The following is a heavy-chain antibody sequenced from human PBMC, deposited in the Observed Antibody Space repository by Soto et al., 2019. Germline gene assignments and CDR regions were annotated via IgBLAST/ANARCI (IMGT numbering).Heavy chain of an antibody. CDR2: ISGTGGST. V-gene: IGHV3-23*01. D-gene: IGHD2-15*01. CDR1: GFTFSSYG. Sequence: EVRLLESGGDLVQPGGSLRLSCAASGFTFSSYGMSWVRQAPGKGLEWVSGISGTGGSTYYADSVKGRFTISRDNSKNTLFLQMDSMRDEDTAVYYCARKSDCSGGSLPYYFASWGQGTMVTVSS. CDR3: ARKSDCSGGSLPYYFAS. J-gene: IGHJ4*02.